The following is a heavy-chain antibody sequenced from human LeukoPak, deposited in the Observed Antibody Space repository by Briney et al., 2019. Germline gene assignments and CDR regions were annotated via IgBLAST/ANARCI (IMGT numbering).Heavy chain of an antibody. D-gene: IGHD6-6*01. CDR1: GLTVSSNY. V-gene: IGHV3-53*01. CDR3: AGAQGISARW. CDR2: IYSDGNT. J-gene: IGHJ4*02. Sequence: GGSLRLSCAASGLTVSSNYMNWVRQAPGKGLEWVSVIYSDGNTYYADSVKGRFTISRDNSKNTLHLQMNSLRAEDTAVYYCAGAQGISARWWGQGTLVTVSS.